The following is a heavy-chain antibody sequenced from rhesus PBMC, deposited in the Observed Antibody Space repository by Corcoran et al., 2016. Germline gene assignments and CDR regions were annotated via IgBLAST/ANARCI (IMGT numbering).Heavy chain of an antibody. D-gene: IGHD4-17*01. CDR2: VGGSSGST. CDR3: ARGNYALYYFDF. J-gene: IGHJ4*01. CDR1: GYSVSIGYG. Sequence: QVHLQESGPGLVKPSETLSLTCAVSGYSVSIGYGWSWFRQPPGKGLEWIGCVGGSSGSTKYNSSLGSRVTISRDTSKNQFSLKLTSVTAADTAVYFCARGNYALYYFDFWGQGVLVTVSS. V-gene: IGHV4-127*01.